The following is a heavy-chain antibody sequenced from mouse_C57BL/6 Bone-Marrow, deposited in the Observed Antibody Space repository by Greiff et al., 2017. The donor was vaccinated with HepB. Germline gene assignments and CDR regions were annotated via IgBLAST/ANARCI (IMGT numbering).Heavy chain of an antibody. CDR2: IYPGGGYT. D-gene: IGHD2-4*01. CDR1: GYTFTNYW. CDR3: ARSDYEGWFAY. J-gene: IGHJ3*01. Sequence: QVHVKQSGAELVRPGTSVKMSCKASGYTFTNYWIGWAKQRPGHGLEWIGDIYPGGGYTNYNEKFKGKATLTADKSSSTAYMQFSSLTSEDSAIYYCARSDYEGWFAYWGQGTLVTVSA. V-gene: IGHV1-63*01.